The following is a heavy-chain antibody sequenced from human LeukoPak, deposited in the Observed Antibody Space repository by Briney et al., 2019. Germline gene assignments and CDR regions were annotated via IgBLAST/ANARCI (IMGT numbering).Heavy chain of an antibody. CDR3: ARGHHGMEV. Sequence: PGGSLRLSCAASEFSFSDYYMSWIRQAPGKGLEWVSYISSSSSDTDYADSVKGRFTISRDNAKNSLFLQMNSLRAEGTAVYYCARGHHGMEVWGRGTTVTVSS. CDR1: EFSFSDYY. V-gene: IGHV3-11*05. CDR2: ISSSSSDT. J-gene: IGHJ6*02.